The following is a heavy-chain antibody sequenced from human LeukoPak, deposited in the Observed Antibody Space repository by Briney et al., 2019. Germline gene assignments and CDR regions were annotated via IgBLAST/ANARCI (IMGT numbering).Heavy chain of an antibody. D-gene: IGHD6-13*01. Sequence: GGSLRLSCAASGFTFSSYSMNWVRQAPGKGLVWVSRINSDGSSTSYADSVKGRFTISRDNAKNTLYLQMNSLRAEDTAVYYCARDKGSRYSSSWSPPDYWGQGTLVTVSS. CDR3: ARDKGSRYSSSWSPPDY. V-gene: IGHV3-74*01. J-gene: IGHJ4*02. CDR1: GFTFSSYS. CDR2: INSDGSST.